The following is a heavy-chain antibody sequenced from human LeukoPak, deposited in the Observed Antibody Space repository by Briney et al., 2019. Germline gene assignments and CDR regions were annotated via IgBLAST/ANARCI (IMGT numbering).Heavy chain of an antibody. CDR1: GFTFTSSA. CDR3: AAEAAYYYDSRDAFDV. J-gene: IGHJ3*01. CDR2: FAVGSGNT. Sequence: SVKVSCKSSGFTFTSSAVQWVRQARGQRLEWIGCFAVGSGNTNYAQKLQERVTITRDMSTSLVYMELSSLRSEDTAVYYCAAEAAYYYDSRDAFDVWGQGTMVTVSS. D-gene: IGHD3-22*01. V-gene: IGHV1-58*01.